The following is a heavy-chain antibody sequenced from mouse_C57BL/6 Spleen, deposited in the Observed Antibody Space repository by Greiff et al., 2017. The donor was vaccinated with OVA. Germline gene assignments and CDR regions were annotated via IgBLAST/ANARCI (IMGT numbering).Heavy chain of an antibody. CDR3: ARGGWLLTFDY. CDR2: IYPGDGDT. CDR1: GYAFSSSW. D-gene: IGHD2-3*01. V-gene: IGHV1-82*01. Sequence: QVQLQQSGPELVKPGASVKISCKASGYAFSSSWMNWVKQRPGKGLEWIGRIYPGDGDTNYNGKFKGKATLTADKSSSTAYMQLSSLTSEDSAVYFCARGGWLLTFDYWGQGTTLTVSS. J-gene: IGHJ2*01.